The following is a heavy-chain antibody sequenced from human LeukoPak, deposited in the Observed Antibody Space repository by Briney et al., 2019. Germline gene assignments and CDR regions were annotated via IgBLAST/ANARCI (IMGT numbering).Heavy chain of an antibody. D-gene: IGHD3-22*01. CDR2: IKSKTDGATT. Sequence: GGSLRLSCAASGFTFSNAWMSWVRQAPGKGLEWVGHIKSKTDGATTDYAAPVKGRFTISRDDSRNTLFLQMNSLKTEDTAVYYCTTSWFRYYYDSSGYYYFAFDIWGQGTMVTVSS. J-gene: IGHJ3*02. V-gene: IGHV3-15*01. CDR1: GFTFSNAW. CDR3: TTSWFRYYYDSSGYYYFAFDI.